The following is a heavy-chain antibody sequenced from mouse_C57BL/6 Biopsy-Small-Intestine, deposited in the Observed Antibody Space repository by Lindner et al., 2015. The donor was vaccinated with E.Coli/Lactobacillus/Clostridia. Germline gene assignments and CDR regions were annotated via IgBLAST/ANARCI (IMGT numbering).Heavy chain of an antibody. CDR1: GYIFSSHG. J-gene: IGHJ1*01. CDR3: AADPGSYSYGYDAFDL. Sequence: SVKVSCKASGYIFSSHGISWVRQARGQRLEWMGWIVVGSGDTSCAQKFQERLTITRDMSTSTAYMELSSLRSEDTAVYYCAADPGSYSYGYDAFDLWGQGTTVTVSS. V-gene: IGHV1-7*01. CDR2: IVVGSGDT. D-gene: IGHD2-2*01.